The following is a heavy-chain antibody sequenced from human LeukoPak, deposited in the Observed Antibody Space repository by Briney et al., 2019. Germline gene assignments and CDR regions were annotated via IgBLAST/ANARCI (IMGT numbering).Heavy chain of an antibody. CDR1: GGSFSGYY. CDR3: ARGRLYYYDSSGYYPYFDY. D-gene: IGHD3-22*01. Sequence: PSETLSLTCAVYGGSFSGYYWSWIRQPPGKGLEWIGEINHSGSTNYNPSLKSRVTISVDTSKNQFSLKLSSVTAADTAVYYCARGRLYYYDSSGYYPYFDYWGQGTLVTVSS. J-gene: IGHJ4*02. CDR2: INHSGST. V-gene: IGHV4-34*01.